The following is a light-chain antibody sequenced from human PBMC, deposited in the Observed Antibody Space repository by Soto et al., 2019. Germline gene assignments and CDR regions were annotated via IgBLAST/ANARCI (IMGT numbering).Light chain of an antibody. CDR1: QSVSSN. V-gene: IGKV3-15*01. Sequence: EIVMTQSPATLSVSPGERATLSCRASQSVSSNLAWYQQKPGQTPKLLIYVASTRATGIPDRFSGSESGTEFPLTISSLQSEDFAVYYCQQYNVWPLTFGGGTKVEFK. CDR3: QQYNVWPLT. CDR2: VAS. J-gene: IGKJ4*01.